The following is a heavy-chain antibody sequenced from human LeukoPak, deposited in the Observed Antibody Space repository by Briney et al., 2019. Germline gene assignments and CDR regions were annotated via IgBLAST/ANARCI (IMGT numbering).Heavy chain of an antibody. CDR3: ARDLGGYGYYGMDV. V-gene: IGHV3-30*02. Sequence: GGSLRLSCITSGFAFSTYGMHWVRQAPGKGLEWVALIWNDGSKTYHAESVKDRFTISRDTSKNMVYLQMNSLRAEETAVYYCARDLGGYGYYGMDVWGQGTTVTVSS. CDR2: IWNDGSKT. J-gene: IGHJ6*02. D-gene: IGHD3-22*01. CDR1: GFAFSTYG.